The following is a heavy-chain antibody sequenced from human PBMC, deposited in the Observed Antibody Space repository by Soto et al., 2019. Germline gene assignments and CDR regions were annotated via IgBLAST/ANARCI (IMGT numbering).Heavy chain of an antibody. Sequence: GGSLRLSCAASGFTVSSNYMSWVRQAPGKGLEWVSVIYSGGSTYYADSVKGRFTISRDNSKNTLYLQMNSLRAEDTAVYYCARDSWNRGFDYWGQGTLVTVSS. CDR3: ARDSWNRGFDY. CDR2: IYSGGST. J-gene: IGHJ4*02. CDR1: GFTVSSNY. D-gene: IGHD1-1*01. V-gene: IGHV3-66*01.